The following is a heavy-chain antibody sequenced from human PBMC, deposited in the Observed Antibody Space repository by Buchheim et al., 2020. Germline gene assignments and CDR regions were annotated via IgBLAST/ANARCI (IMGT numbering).Heavy chain of an antibody. V-gene: IGHV1-46*03. CDR2: INPSGGST. CDR3: ALNLVVPAAMGGNWFDP. CDR1: GYTFTSYY. D-gene: IGHD2-2*01. Sequence: QVQLVQSGAEVKKPGASVKVSCKASGYTFTSYYMHWVRQAPGQGLEWMGIINPSGGSTSYAQKFQGRVTMTRDTSTRTVYMELSSLRSEDTAVYYCALNLVVPAAMGGNWFDPWGQGTL. J-gene: IGHJ5*02.